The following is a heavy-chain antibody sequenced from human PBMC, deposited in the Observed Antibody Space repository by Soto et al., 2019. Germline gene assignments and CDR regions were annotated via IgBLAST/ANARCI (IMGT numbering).Heavy chain of an antibody. CDR1: GGSFSGYY. J-gene: IGHJ5*02. CDR2: INHSGST. V-gene: IGHV4-34*01. D-gene: IGHD3-10*01. CDR3: ASTYYGSGSSRFDP. Sequence: SETLSLTCAVYGGSFSGYYWSWIRQPPGKGLEWIGEINHSGSTNYNPSLKSRVTISVDTSKNQFSLKLSSVTAADTAVYYCASTYYGSGSSRFDPWGQGTLVNVSS.